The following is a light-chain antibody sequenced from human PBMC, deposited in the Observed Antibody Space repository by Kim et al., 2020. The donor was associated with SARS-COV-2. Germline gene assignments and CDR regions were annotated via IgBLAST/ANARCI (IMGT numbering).Light chain of an antibody. CDR2: AVS. J-gene: IGLJ2*01. Sequence: GQPVPISCTGPSSDVGPYDRVSWYQQSPGTAPKLLILAVSSRPSGVPDRFSGSKSGNTASLTISGLQAEDEADYYCSSYTTTNTLIFGGGTQLTVL. V-gene: IGLV2-18*02. CDR3: SSYTTTNTLI. CDR1: SSDVGPYDR.